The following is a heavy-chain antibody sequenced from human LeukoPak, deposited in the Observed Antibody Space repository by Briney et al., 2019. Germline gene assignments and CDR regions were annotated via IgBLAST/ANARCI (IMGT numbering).Heavy chain of an antibody. D-gene: IGHD5-18*01. CDR2: MNPNSGNT. J-gene: IGHJ4*02. Sequence: ASVKVSCKASGYTFTSYDINWVRQATGQGLGWMGWMNPNSGNTGYAQKFQGRVTMTRNTSISTAYMELSSLRSEDTAVYYCARVGYSYGNTIDYWGQGTLVTVSS. V-gene: IGHV1-8*01. CDR3: ARVGYSYGNTIDY. CDR1: GYTFTSYD.